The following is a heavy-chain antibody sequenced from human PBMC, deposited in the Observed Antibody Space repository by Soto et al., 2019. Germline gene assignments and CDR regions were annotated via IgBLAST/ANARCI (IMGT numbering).Heavy chain of an antibody. V-gene: IGHV1-18*01. D-gene: IGHD3-22*01. CDR2: ISAYNGDT. CDR3: ARDDGYYDSSGYSSGIDY. Sequence: ASVKVSCKASGYTFSSYGISWVRQAPGQGLEWMGWISAYNGDTNYAQKVQGRVTMTTDTSTNTAYMELRSLRSDDTAVYYCARDDGYYDSSGYSSGIDYWGQGTLVTVSS. J-gene: IGHJ4*02. CDR1: GYTFSSYG.